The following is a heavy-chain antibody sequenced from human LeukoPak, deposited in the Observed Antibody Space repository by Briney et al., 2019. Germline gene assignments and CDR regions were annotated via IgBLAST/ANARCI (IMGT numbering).Heavy chain of an antibody. J-gene: IGHJ2*01. CDR3: GREEVGGPAAYNWYFDL. CDR2: ISSSSNYI. D-gene: IGHD2-2*01. CDR1: GFTFSSYS. Sequence: GGSLRLSCAASGFTFSSYSMNWVRQAPGKGLEWVSSISSSSNYIYYADSVKGRFTISRDNANHSLYLQTNSLRAEETYVYYCGREEVGGPAAYNWYFDLWGRGTLVTVSS. V-gene: IGHV3-21*01.